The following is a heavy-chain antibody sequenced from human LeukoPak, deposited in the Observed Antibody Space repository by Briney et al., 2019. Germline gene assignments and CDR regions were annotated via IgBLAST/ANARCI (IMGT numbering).Heavy chain of an antibody. V-gene: IGHV4-4*09. J-gene: IGHJ4*02. CDR1: GGSISSHY. Sequence: SETLSLTCTVSGGSISSHYWSWIRQPPGKGLEWIGYIYTSGSTNYNPSLKSRVTISVDTSKNQFSLKLSSVTAADTAVYYCARLVVDYGGNSGYFDYWGQGTLVTVSS. D-gene: IGHD4-23*01. CDR2: IYTSGST. CDR3: ARLVVDYGGNSGYFDY.